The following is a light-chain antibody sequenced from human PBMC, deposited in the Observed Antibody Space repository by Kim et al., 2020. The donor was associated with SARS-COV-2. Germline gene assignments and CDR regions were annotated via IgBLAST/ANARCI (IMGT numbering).Light chain of an antibody. CDR1: QDMSNY. CDR2: DAS. V-gene: IGKV1-33*01. J-gene: IGKJ4*01. Sequence: SVGDRVTITCQASQDMSNYLNWYQQKPGKAPKLLIYDASNLETGVPSRFSGSGSGTDFTFTISSLQPEDIATYYCQQYDNLPSLTFGGGTKVDIK. CDR3: QQYDNLPSLT.